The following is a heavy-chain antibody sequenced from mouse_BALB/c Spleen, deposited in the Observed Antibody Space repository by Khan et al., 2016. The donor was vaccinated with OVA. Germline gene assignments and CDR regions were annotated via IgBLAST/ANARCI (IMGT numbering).Heavy chain of an antibody. D-gene: IGHD2-12*01. Sequence: QIQLVQSGPELKKPGETVKISCKASGYTFTNYGMNWVKQAPGKGLKWMGWINPYTGEPTYADDFKGRFAFSLETSASTAYLQIINLKNEDTATCFCTISQSNDLFAYWGQGTLVTVSA. CDR2: INPYTGEP. CDR1: GYTFTNYG. CDR3: TISQSNDLFAY. J-gene: IGHJ3*01. V-gene: IGHV9-3-1*01.